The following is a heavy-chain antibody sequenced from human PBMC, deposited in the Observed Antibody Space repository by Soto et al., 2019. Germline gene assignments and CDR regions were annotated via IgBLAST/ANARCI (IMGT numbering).Heavy chain of an antibody. V-gene: IGHV1-24*01. CDR3: ASRGYSYGAPDYYYYGMDV. J-gene: IGHJ6*02. CDR1: GYTLTELS. CDR2: FDPEDGET. Sequence: ASVKVSCKVSGYTLTELSMHWVRQAPGKGLEWMGGFDPEDGETIYAQKFQGRVTMTEGTSTDTAYMELSSLRSEDTAVYYCASRGYSYGAPDYYYYGMDVWGQGTTVTVSS. D-gene: IGHD5-18*01.